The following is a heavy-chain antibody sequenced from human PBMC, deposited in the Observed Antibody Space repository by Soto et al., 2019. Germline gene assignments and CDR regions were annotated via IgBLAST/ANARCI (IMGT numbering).Heavy chain of an antibody. V-gene: IGHV1-46*01. CDR1: GYTFTNYY. D-gene: IGHD4-17*01. CDR2: VNPSGGST. Sequence: ASVKVSCKASGYTFTNYYMHWVRQAPGQGLEWMGIVNPSGGSTSYAQKFQGRVTMTRDTSTSAVYMELSSLRLEDTAVYYCAREWPVTSDYWGQGTLVTVSS. J-gene: IGHJ4*02. CDR3: AREWPVTSDY.